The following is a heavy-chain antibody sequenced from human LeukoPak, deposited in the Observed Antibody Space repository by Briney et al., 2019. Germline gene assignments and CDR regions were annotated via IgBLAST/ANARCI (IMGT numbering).Heavy chain of an antibody. Sequence: ASVKVSCKASGYTFTGYYMHWVRQAPGQGLEWMGWINPNSGATNYAQKFQGRVTMTADTSITTAYMELTRLTSDDTAVYFCARTYYYDRNGYIEFDYWGQGTLVTVSS. D-gene: IGHD3-22*01. CDR3: ARTYYYDRNGYIEFDY. CDR2: INPNSGAT. CDR1: GYTFTGYY. V-gene: IGHV1-2*02. J-gene: IGHJ4*02.